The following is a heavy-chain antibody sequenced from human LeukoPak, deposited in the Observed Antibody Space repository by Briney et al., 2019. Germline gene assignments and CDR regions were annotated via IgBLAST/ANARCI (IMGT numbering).Heavy chain of an antibody. V-gene: IGHV4-30-4*01. CDR1: GGSISSGDYY. J-gene: IGHJ6*02. Sequence: SQTLPLTCTVSGGSISSGDYYWSWIRQPPGKGLEWIGYIYYSGSTYYNPSLKSRVTISVDTSKSQFSLKLSSVTAADTAVYYCARIPSLLVGATHYYYYGMDVWGQGTTVTVSS. CDR2: IYYSGST. CDR3: ARIPSLLVGATHYYYYGMDV. D-gene: IGHD1-26*01.